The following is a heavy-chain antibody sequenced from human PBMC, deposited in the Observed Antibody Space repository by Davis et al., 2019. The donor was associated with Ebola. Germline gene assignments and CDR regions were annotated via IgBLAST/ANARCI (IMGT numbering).Heavy chain of an antibody. Sequence: PSETLSLTCTVSGAYISSGGYFWIWILQFPGKGLEWIGHISYSGTTSYNPSLESRLTITVDTSKNQFSLTLTSVSAADTAVYYCARAARGFDPWGQGTLVTVSS. CDR3: ARAARGFDP. J-gene: IGHJ5*02. V-gene: IGHV4-31*03. D-gene: IGHD3-10*01. CDR1: GAYISSGGYF. CDR2: ISYSGTT.